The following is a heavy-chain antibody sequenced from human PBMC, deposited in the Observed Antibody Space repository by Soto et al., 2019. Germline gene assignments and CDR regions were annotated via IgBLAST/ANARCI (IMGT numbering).Heavy chain of an antibody. CDR1: GYTFTSYD. J-gene: IGHJ6*02. Sequence: ASVKVSCKASGYTFTSYDINWVRQATGQGLEWMGWMNPNSGNTGYAQKFQGRVTMTRNTSISTAYMELSSLRSEDTAVYYCARLLTITPENYYYGMDVWGQGTTVTVSS. V-gene: IGHV1-8*01. D-gene: IGHD3-9*01. CDR2: MNPNSGNT. CDR3: ARLLTITPENYYYGMDV.